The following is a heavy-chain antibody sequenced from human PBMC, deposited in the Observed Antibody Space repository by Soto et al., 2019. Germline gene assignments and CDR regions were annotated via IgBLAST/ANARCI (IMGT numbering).Heavy chain of an antibody. CDR3: ASDRAFDI. CDR1: GDSISTYY. V-gene: IGHV4-59*01. CDR2: IYYRGR. Sequence: ESLSLTCTVSGDSISTYYWSWIRQPPGKELEWIGYIYYRGRNYNPSLKSRLTISVDTSKNQFSLKLSSVTAADTAVYFCASDRAFDIWGQGTMVTVSS. J-gene: IGHJ3*02.